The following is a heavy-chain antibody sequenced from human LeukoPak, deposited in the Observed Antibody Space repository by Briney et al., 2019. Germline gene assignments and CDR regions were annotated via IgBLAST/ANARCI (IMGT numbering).Heavy chain of an antibody. Sequence: ASVKVSCKASGYTFTDYYMHWVRQAPGQGLEWMGWINPNSGGTNYAQKFQGWATMTRDTSISTAYMELSRLRSDDTAVYYCARESGSANWFDPWGQGTLVTVSS. D-gene: IGHD3-10*01. V-gene: IGHV1-2*04. CDR1: GYTFTDYY. J-gene: IGHJ5*02. CDR2: INPNSGGT. CDR3: ARESGSANWFDP.